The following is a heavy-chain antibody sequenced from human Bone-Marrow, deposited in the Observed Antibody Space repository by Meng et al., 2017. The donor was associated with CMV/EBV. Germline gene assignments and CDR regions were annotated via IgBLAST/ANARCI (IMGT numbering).Heavy chain of an antibody. J-gene: IGHJ4*02. CDR3: ARRREYCTTGACQTYFDQ. V-gene: IGHV3-66*02. CDR2: LYSGGSM. D-gene: IGHD2/OR15-2a*01. Sequence: GGSLRLSCAASGFTVSSNYMGWVRQAPGKGLEWVALLYSGGSMYYADSVKGRFTLSRDNSKNTLYLQMTSLTPEDTALYYCARRREYCTTGACQTYFDQWGQGTRVPVSS. CDR1: GFTVSSNY.